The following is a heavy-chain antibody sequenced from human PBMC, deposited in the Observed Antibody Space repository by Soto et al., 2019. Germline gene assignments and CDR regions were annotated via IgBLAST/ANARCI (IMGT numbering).Heavy chain of an antibody. Sequence: SENLSLTWTVSGGSVTNSSYYWGWIRQSPGKGLEWIGSVYYSGRSYSKSSVKSRVTLSVDTSKNRFSLSLNSVTASDTAVYFCVCQRTPVPTQAYFDYWGPGALVTVS. J-gene: IGHJ4*02. CDR2: VYYSGRS. D-gene: IGHD2-15*01. V-gene: IGHV4-39*01. CDR1: GGSVTNSSYY. CDR3: VCQRTPVPTQAYFDY.